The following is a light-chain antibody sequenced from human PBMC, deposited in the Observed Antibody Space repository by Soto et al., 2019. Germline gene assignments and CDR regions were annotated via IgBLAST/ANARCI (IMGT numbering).Light chain of an antibody. V-gene: IGLV2-8*01. CDR1: SSDVGGYNY. Sequence: QSALTQPPSASGSPGQSVTISCTGTSSDVGGYNYVSWYQQHPGKAPKVMIYEVNKRPSGVPDRFSGSKSGNTASLTVSGLQAEDEADYFSKSNTGINNGVFGGGTKLTVL. CDR3: KSNTGINNGV. CDR2: EVN. J-gene: IGLJ3*02.